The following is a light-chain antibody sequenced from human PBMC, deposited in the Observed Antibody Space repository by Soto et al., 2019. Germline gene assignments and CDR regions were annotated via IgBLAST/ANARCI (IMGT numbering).Light chain of an antibody. V-gene: IGLV2-14*01. J-gene: IGLJ1*01. CDR3: SSYTSSSLYV. CDR2: DVS. Sequence: QSALTQPASVSGSPGQSITISCTGTSSDVGGYNYGSWYQQHPGKAPKLMIYDVSNRPSGVSNRFSGSKSGNTASLTISGLQAEDEADYYCSSYTSSSLYVFGTGTKVTVL. CDR1: SSDVGGYNY.